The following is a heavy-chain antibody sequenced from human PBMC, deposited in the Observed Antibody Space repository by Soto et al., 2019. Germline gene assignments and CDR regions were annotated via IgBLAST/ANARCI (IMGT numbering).Heavy chain of an antibody. CDR2: IYYSGST. J-gene: IGHJ6*02. D-gene: IGHD6-13*01. CDR3: ASSNIAAAGFYYYGMDV. CDR1: GGSISSGGYY. Sequence: SETLSLTCTVSGGSISSGGYYWSWIRQHPGKGLEWIGYIYYSGSTYYNPSLKSRVTISVDTSKNQFSLKLSSVTAADTAVYYCASSNIAAAGFYYYGMDVWGQGTTVTVS. V-gene: IGHV4-31*03.